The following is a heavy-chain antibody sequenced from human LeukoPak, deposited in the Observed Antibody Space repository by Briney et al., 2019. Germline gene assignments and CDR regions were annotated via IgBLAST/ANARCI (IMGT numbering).Heavy chain of an antibody. Sequence: GASVKVSCKASGSTFTDNFMHWVRQAPGQGLEWMGWIDPKTGGTNYAQRFQGRVTVTRDTSITTGYMELSSLTPDDTAVYYCARWRGYSSGWSGPFDDWGQGTLVTVSS. CDR1: GSTFTDNF. D-gene: IGHD6-19*01. V-gene: IGHV1-2*02. CDR2: IDPKTGGT. J-gene: IGHJ4*02. CDR3: ARWRGYSSGWSGPFDD.